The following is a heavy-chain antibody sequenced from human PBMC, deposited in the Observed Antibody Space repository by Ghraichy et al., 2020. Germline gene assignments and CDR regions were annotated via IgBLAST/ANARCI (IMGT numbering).Heavy chain of an antibody. V-gene: IGHV3-7*01. CDR1: GFTFSSNW. D-gene: IGHD2-15*01. Sequence: GGSLRLSCATSGFTFSSNWMSWVRQAPGKGLEWVAHIKQDGGEKYYVDSVKGRFTISRDNAKNSLYLQMSSLRAEDTAVYYCACWAQRLGGGFDDWGQGTVVTGSS. CDR2: IKQDGGEK. CDR3: ACWAQRLGGGFDD. J-gene: IGHJ4*02.